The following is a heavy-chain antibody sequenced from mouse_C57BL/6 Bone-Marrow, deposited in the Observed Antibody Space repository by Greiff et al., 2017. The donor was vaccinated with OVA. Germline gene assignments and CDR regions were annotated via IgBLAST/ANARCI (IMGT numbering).Heavy chain of an antibody. V-gene: IGHV7-1*01. D-gene: IGHD4-1*01. CDR2: SRNKANDYTT. Sequence: EVQGVESGGGLVQSGRSLRLSCATSGFNFSDFYMEWVRQAPGKGLEWIAASRNKANDYTTEYSASVKGRFIVSRDTSQSILYLQMNALRAEDTAIYYCARDAELYAMDYWGQGTSVTVSS. J-gene: IGHJ4*01. CDR1: GFNFSDFY. CDR3: ARDAELYAMDY.